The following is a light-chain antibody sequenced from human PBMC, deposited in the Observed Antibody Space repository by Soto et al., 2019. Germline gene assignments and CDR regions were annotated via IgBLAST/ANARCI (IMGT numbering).Light chain of an antibody. CDR1: SSDVV. CDR3: CSSAGGFTWV. Sequence: QSALSQPRSVSGSPGQSVTMSCTGTSSDVVSWYQQHPGKAPKLIIYYVSQRPSGVPDRFSGSKSGNTASLTISGLQAEDEADYYCCSSAGGFTWVFGGGTKLTVL. J-gene: IGLJ3*02. CDR2: YVS. V-gene: IGLV2-11*01.